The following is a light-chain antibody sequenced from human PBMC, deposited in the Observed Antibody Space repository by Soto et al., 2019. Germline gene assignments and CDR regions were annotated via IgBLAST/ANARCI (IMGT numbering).Light chain of an antibody. CDR2: GAS. CDR1: QSFSSSY. CDR3: QQYKA. V-gene: IGKV3-20*01. J-gene: IGKJ3*01. Sequence: EIVLTQSPGTLSLSPGERATLSCRASQSFSSSYLAWYQQKPGQAPRLLIYGASSRATGIPDRFSGSGSGTDFTLTISRLEPEDFAVYYCQQYKAFGPGTKVDIK.